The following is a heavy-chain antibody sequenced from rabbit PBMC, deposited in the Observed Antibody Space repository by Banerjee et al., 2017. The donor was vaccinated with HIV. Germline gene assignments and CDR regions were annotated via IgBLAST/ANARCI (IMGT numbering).Heavy chain of an antibody. CDR3: SRDAVYAGPNL. CDR1: GFSFSNGYV. CDR2: INTSSGNT. J-gene: IGHJ4*01. V-gene: IGHV1S45*01. D-gene: IGHD4-2*01. Sequence: QEQLEESGGELVKPEGYLKLTCTASGFSFSNGYVMCWVRQAPGKGLEWIACINTSSGNTVYASWAKGRFTISRTSSTTVSLQMTSLTAAHTSPYFCSRDAVYAGPNLWGLGTLVTVS.